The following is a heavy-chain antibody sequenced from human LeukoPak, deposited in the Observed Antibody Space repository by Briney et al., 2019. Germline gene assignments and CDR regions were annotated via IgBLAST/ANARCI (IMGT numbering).Heavy chain of an antibody. D-gene: IGHD2-2*01. V-gene: IGHV3-30*02. Sequence: PGGSLRLSCAASGFTFSSYGMHWVRQAPGKGLEWVAFIRYDGSNKYYADSVKGRFTISRDNSKNTLYLRMNSLRAEDTAVYYCAKDGSVFEVVPAGIGGYWGQGTLVTVSS. CDR1: GFTFSSYG. CDR2: IRYDGSNK. CDR3: AKDGSVFEVVPAGIGGY. J-gene: IGHJ4*02.